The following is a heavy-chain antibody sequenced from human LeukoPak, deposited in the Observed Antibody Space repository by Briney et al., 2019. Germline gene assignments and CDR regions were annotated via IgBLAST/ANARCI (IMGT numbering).Heavy chain of an antibody. D-gene: IGHD3-10*01. CDR1: GFSVSNNY. J-gene: IGHJ4*02. Sequence: GGSLRLSCAASGFSVSNNYMSWVRQAPGRGLEWVSVIYSGGSTYYADSVKGRFTISRDNSKNTLFLQMNSLRAGDTAVYYCARGTVTMVDYWGQGTLVTVSS. CDR2: IYSGGST. V-gene: IGHV3-66*01. CDR3: ARGTVTMVDY.